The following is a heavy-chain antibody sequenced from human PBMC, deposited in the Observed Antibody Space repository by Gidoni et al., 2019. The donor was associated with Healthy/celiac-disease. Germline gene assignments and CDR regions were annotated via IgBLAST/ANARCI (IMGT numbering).Heavy chain of an antibody. CDR2: ISGSGGST. CDR3: AKFDDSSGYYPPNYYYGMDV. D-gene: IGHD3-22*01. Sequence: EVQLLESGGGLVQPGGSLRLSCAASGFTFSSCAMSWVRQAPGKGLEWVSAISGSGGSTYYADSVKGRFTISRDNSKNTLYLQMNSLRAEDTAVYYCAKFDDSSGYYPPNYYYGMDVWGQGTTVTVSS. J-gene: IGHJ6*02. V-gene: IGHV3-23*01. CDR1: GFTFSSCA.